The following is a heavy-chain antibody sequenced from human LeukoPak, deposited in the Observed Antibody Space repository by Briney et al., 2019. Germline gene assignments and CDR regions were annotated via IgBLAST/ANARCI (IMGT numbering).Heavy chain of an antibody. Sequence: SVKVSCKASGYTFTGYGLSWVRQAPGQGLEWMGRIIPILGIANYAQKFQGRVTITADKSTSTAYMELSSLRSEDTAVYYCARAPYDILTGYSLYYFDYWGQGTLVTVSS. CDR1: GYTFTGYG. V-gene: IGHV1-69*04. CDR2: IIPILGIA. CDR3: ARAPYDILTGYSLYYFDY. J-gene: IGHJ4*02. D-gene: IGHD3-9*01.